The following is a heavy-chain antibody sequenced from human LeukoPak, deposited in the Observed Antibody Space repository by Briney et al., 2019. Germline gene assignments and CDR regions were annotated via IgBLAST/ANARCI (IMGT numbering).Heavy chain of an antibody. J-gene: IGHJ5*02. CDR1: GDSVSSNSAA. Sequence: SQTPSLTCAISGDSVSSNSAAWNWIRQSPSRGLEWLGRTYYRSKWYNDYAVSVKSRITINPDTSKNQFSLQLNSVTPEDTAVYYCARDLDSSGYYYPGWFDPWGQGTLVTVSS. D-gene: IGHD3-22*01. CDR3: ARDLDSSGYYYPGWFDP. CDR2: TYYRSKWYN. V-gene: IGHV6-1*01.